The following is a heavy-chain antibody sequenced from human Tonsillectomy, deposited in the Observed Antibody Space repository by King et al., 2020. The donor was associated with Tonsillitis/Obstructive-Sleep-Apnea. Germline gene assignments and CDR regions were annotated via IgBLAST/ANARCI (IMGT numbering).Heavy chain of an antibody. CDR1: GGSFSGYY. J-gene: IGHJ4*02. Sequence: QVQLQQWGAGLLKPSETLSLTCAVYGGSFSGYYWSWIRQPPGKGLEWIGEINHSGTTNYNPSLKSRVTISVDTSKNQFSLKLSSVTAADTAGYYCARGDIVVVPARPDYWGQGTLVTVSS. D-gene: IGHD2-2*01. V-gene: IGHV4-34*01. CDR3: ARGDIVVVPARPDY. CDR2: INHSGTT.